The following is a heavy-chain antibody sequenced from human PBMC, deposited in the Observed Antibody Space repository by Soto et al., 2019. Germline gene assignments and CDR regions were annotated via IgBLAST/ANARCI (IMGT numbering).Heavy chain of an antibody. CDR3: AGGLCGSGSYNWFDP. CDR2: NFDSGSN. D-gene: IGHD3-10*01. J-gene: IGHJ5*02. V-gene: IGHV4-31*03. Sequence: QVQLQESGPGLVKASQTLSLTCTVSGGSISSGGYYWTWIRQYPGKDLEWIGYNFDSGSNDYRASLKSRVPISVDTSENQFSLKLGSVTAADTAVYYCAGGLCGSGSYNWFDPWGQGTLVTVSS. CDR1: GGSISSGGYY.